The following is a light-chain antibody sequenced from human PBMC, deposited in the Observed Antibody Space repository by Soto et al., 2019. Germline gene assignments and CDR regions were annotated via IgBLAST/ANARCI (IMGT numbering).Light chain of an antibody. Sequence: QSVLTQPPSASGSPGQSVTISCTGTSSDVGDYNYVSWYQQHPGKAPKLIIYEVNKRPSGVPDRFSGSKSGNTASLTVSGLQAEDEADYYCSSYAGSNKKIFGGGTKLTVL. J-gene: IGLJ2*01. CDR1: SSDVGDYNY. CDR3: SSYAGSNKKI. CDR2: EVN. V-gene: IGLV2-8*01.